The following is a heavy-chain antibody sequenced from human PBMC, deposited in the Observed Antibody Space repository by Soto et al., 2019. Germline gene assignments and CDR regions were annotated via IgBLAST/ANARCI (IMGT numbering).Heavy chain of an antibody. D-gene: IGHD4-17*01. J-gene: IGHJ5*02. Sequence: SETLSLTRPVSGGSIIGSGFHWAWIRQPPGKGLEWIGSIYYSGTANYSPSLKSRLAIDVDTSKNQFSLRLSSVTAADTAVYYCATRSGDYVGWFDPWGQGTRVTVSS. CDR2: IYYSGTA. CDR3: ATRSGDYVGWFDP. V-gene: IGHV4-39*01. CDR1: GGSIIGSGFH.